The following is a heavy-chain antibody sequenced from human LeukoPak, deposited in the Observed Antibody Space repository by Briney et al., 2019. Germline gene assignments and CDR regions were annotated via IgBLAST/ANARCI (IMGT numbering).Heavy chain of an antibody. CDR1: SGSISGAISRYY. CDR3: AGGGYCSISDCSAPLFDW. V-gene: IGHV4-61*01. Sequence: SETLSLTCTVSSGSISGAISRYYWNWVRQTPGKGLEWIGYIHSSGRRTYNPSLKGRATLPLDTSWSQFSLKLTSLTAADTAVYYCAGGGYCSISDCSAPLFDWWGQGILVTVSS. CDR2: IHSSGRR. D-gene: IGHD2-2*01. J-gene: IGHJ4*02.